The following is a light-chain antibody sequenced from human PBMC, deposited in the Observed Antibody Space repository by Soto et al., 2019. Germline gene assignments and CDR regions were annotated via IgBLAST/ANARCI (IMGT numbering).Light chain of an antibody. J-gene: IGLJ2*01. CDR2: EVY. CDR3: ASKTRTTFVV. Sequence: QSVLTQPASMSGSPGQSITISCTGTSSDVGAYNFVSWYQQYPGTVPKLIIYEVYYRPSGVSNRFSGSKSGNTASLTISGLLAEDEADYFCASKTRTTFVVFGGGTQLTVL. V-gene: IGLV2-14*01. CDR1: SSDVGAYNF.